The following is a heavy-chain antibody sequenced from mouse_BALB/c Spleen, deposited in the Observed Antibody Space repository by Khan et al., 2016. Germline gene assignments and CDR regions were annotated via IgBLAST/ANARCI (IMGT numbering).Heavy chain of an antibody. V-gene: IGHV1-7*01. CDR1: GYTFTSYW. J-gene: IGHJ2*01. CDR3: ARSSCDY. CDR2: INPSTGYT. Sequence: QVRLQQSGAELAKPGASVKMSCKASGYTFTSYWMHWVKQRPGQGLEWIGYINPSTGYTEYNQKFKDKATLTADKSSSTAYMQLSSLTSEDSAVYYCARSSCDYWGQGTTLTVSS.